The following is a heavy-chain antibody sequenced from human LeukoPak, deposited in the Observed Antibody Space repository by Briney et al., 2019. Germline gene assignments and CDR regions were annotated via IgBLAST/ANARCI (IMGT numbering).Heavy chain of an antibody. CDR3: ARVDGYYGSGSWFAP. CDR2: IQTGGNT. D-gene: IGHD3-10*01. V-gene: IGHV3-66*01. J-gene: IGHJ5*02. CDR1: GFTVSTNY. Sequence: GGSLRLSCVASGFTVSTNYMSWVRQTPGKGLEWVSVIQTGGNTFHADSVKGRFTISRDTSKNTVYLQMNSLRGEDTAVYYCARVDGYYGSGSWFAPWGQGTQVTVSP.